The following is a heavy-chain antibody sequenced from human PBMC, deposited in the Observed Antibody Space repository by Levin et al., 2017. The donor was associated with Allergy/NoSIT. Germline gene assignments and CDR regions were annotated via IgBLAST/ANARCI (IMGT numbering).Heavy chain of an antibody. CDR3: SRDNKFNPSAGCAY. V-gene: IGHV1-18*01. CDR1: GYTFPSYG. J-gene: IGHJ4*02. D-gene: IGHD1-14*01. CDR2: ISGYNGNT. Sequence: VASVKVSCKASGYTFPSYGINWVRQAPGQGLEWMGWISGYNGNTNYAQKFQGRVTMTTDPSTTTVFMELRRLRSDDTAVYYCSRDNKFNPSAGCAYWGRGTLVTVSS.